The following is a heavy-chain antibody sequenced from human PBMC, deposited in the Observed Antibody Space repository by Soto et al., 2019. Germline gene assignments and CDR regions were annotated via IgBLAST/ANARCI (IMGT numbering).Heavy chain of an antibody. CDR1: GFTFGYYA. D-gene: IGHD4-4*01. V-gene: IGHV3-49*04. CDR3: TSTVTTQTGGGY. J-gene: IGHJ1*01. CDR2: IRSKAYGVTT. Sequence: PGGSLRLSCTASGFTFGYYAMSWVGQSPGKGLEWVGFIRSKAYGVTTEYAASVKGRFTISRDDSKSIAYLQMNSLKTEDTAVYYCTSTVTTQTGGGYWGQGTLVTVSS.